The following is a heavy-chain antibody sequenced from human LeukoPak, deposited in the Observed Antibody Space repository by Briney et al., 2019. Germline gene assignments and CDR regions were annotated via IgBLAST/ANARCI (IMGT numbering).Heavy chain of an antibody. Sequence: PGGSLRLSCAASGFIFDDYVMHWVRQAPGKGLEWVSGISWNSDSIDYANSVKGRFTISRDNAKNSLYLQMNSLRTEDMALYYCAKGGGGRLIYYYYMDVWGKGTTVTVSS. CDR1: GFIFDDYV. CDR3: AKGGGGRLIYYYYMDV. D-gene: IGHD3-16*01. V-gene: IGHV3-9*03. CDR2: ISWNSDSI. J-gene: IGHJ6*03.